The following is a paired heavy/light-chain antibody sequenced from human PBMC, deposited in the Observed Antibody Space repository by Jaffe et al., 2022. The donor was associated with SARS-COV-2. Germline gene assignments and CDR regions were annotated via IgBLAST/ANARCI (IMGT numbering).Heavy chain of an antibody. CDR2: TKNKANRFTT. J-gene: IGHJ4*02. CDR1: GFTFSDHY. Sequence: EVQLVESGGGLVQPGGSLRLSCAASGFTFSDHYMEWVRQAPGKGLEWVGRTKNKANRFTTEYAASVRGRFSISRDDSKSSLYLEMNSLKTEDTALYYCVAKFYGTSDYWGQGTLVTVSS. D-gene: IGHD3-9*01. CDR3: VAKFYGTSDY. V-gene: IGHV3-72*01.
Light chain of an antibody. Sequence: EIVLTQSPGTLSLSPGERATLSCRASQSVWSNYLAWYQQKPGQTPRLLIYGAASRATGIPDRFSGSGSGTDFTLTISRLEPEDFAVFYCYQYGSSPLTFGQGTRLEIK. CDR1: QSVWSNY. CDR3: YQYGSSPLT. J-gene: IGKJ5*01. V-gene: IGKV3-20*01. CDR2: GAA.